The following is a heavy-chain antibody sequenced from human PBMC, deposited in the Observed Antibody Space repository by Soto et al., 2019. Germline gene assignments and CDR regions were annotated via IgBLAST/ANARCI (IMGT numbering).Heavy chain of an antibody. CDR1: GGSISSSSYY. D-gene: IGHD1-26*01. Sequence: SETLSLTCSVSGGSISSSSYYWGWIRQPPGKGLEWIGSIYYSGSTYYNPSLKSRVTISVDTSKNQFSLKLSSVTAADTAVYYCARPSGSYLYYFDYWGQGTLVTVSS. CDR3: ARPSGSYLYYFDY. CDR2: IYYSGST. J-gene: IGHJ4*02. V-gene: IGHV4-39*01.